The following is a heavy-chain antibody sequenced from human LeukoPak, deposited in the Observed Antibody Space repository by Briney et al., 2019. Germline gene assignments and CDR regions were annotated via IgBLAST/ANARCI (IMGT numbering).Heavy chain of an antibody. CDR3: ARDPFYDSSGYPGGAFDI. CDR2: IYTSGST. CDR1: GGSISSYY. D-gene: IGHD3-22*01. V-gene: IGHV4-4*07. Sequence: ASETLSLTCTVSGGSISSYYWSWIRQPAGKGLEWIGRIYTSGSTNYNPSLKSQVTMSVDTSKNQFSLKLSSVTAADTAVYYCARDPFYDSSGYPGGAFDIWGQGTMVTVSS. J-gene: IGHJ3*02.